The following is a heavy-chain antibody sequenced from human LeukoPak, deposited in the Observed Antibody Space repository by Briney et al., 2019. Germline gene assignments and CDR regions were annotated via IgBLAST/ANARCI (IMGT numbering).Heavy chain of an antibody. CDR2: ISTTSSYI. D-gene: IGHD2-2*01. CDR3: ARGGSCSSTSCYQANL. J-gene: IGHJ5*02. CDR1: GFTFSSYS. Sequence: GGSLRLSCAASGFTFSSYSINWVRQAPGKGLEWVSSISTTSSYIYYANSVKGRFTISRDNAKNSLYLQMNSLRAEDTAVYYCARGGSCSSTSCYQANLWGQGTLVTVSS. V-gene: IGHV3-21*01.